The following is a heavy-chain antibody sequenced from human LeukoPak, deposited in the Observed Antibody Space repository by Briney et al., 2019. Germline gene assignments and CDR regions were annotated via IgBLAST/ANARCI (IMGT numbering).Heavy chain of an antibody. J-gene: IGHJ4*02. V-gene: IGHV1-2*02. CDR2: INPNSGGT. D-gene: IGHD3-10*01. CDR3: ARGPGPLWFGELPFDN. CDR1: GYTFTGYY. Sequence: GASVKVSCKASGYTFTGYYMHWVRQAPGQGLEWMGWINPNSGGTNYAQKFQGRVTMTRDTSISTAYMELSRLRSDDTAVYYCARGPGPLWFGELPFDNCGQGNLVTVSP.